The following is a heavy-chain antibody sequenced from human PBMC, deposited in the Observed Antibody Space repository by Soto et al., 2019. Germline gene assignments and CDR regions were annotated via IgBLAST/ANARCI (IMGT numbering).Heavy chain of an antibody. CDR3: AKTDTVIRVGYY. CDR1: GFTFSSYA. CDR2: ISGSGGST. D-gene: IGHD5-18*01. Sequence: EVQLLESGGGLVKPGGSLRLSCAASGFTFSSYAMSWVRQAPGKGLEWVSAISGSGGSTYYADSVKGRFTISRDNSKNTLYLQMNSLRAEDTAVYYCAKTDTVIRVGYYWGQGTLVTVSS. J-gene: IGHJ4*02. V-gene: IGHV3-23*01.